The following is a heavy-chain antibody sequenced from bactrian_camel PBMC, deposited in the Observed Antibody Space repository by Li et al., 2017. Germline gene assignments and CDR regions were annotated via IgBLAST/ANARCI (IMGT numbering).Heavy chain of an antibody. Sequence: HVQLVESGGGLVQPGRSLRLSCATSGFTFTTNYMNWVRQAPGKGLEWVSSINGDGTNTVYLDSVKGRFTISRDNAKNTVYLQIDSLKFEDTARYYCATTGFDFWGQGTQVTVS. J-gene: IGHJ6*01. V-gene: IGHV3-2*01. CDR2: INGDGTNT. CDR1: GFTFTTNY. CDR3: ATTGFDF. D-gene: IGHD5*01.